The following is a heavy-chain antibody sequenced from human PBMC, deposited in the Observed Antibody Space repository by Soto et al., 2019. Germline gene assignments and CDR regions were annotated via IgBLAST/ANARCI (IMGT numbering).Heavy chain of an antibody. V-gene: IGHV3-23*04. Sequence: EVQLVESGGGLVQPGGSLRLSCAASGFTFSSYAMSWVRQAPGKGLEWVSAISGSGGSTYYADSVKGRFTISRDNSKNTLYLQMNSLRAEDTAVYYCAKNWGGGITGTLGSGYGMDVWGQGTTVTVSS. CDR3: AKNWGGGITGTLGSGYGMDV. CDR2: ISGSGGST. D-gene: IGHD1-20*01. J-gene: IGHJ6*02. CDR1: GFTFSSYA.